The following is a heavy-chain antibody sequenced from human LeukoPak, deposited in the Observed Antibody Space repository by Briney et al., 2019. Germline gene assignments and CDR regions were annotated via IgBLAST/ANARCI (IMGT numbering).Heavy chain of an antibody. D-gene: IGHD3-10*01. J-gene: IGHJ6*02. V-gene: IGHV3-30-3*01. CDR3: ARADTDGGYYYYYGMDV. CDR2: ISYDGSNK. CDR1: GFTFSSYA. Sequence: GRSLRLSCAASGFTFSSYAMHWVRQAPGKGLERVAVISYDGSNKYYADSVKGRFTISRDNSKNTLYLQMNSLRAEDTAVYYCARADTDGGYYYYYGMDVWGQGTTVTVSS.